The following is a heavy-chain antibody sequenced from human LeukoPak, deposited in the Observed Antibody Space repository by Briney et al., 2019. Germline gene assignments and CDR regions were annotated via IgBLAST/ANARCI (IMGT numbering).Heavy chain of an antibody. J-gene: IGHJ5*02. CDR1: GFTFSSYG. CDR3: ARLRGATVAHNWFDP. Sequence: GSLRLSCAASGFTFSSYGMSWVRQAPGKGLKWIGEMNHSGSANYNPSLKSRVTISVDTSKNQCSLRLSSVTAADTAVYYCARLRGATVAHNWFDPWGQGTLVTVSS. D-gene: IGHD6-19*01. CDR2: MNHSGSA. V-gene: IGHV4-34*01.